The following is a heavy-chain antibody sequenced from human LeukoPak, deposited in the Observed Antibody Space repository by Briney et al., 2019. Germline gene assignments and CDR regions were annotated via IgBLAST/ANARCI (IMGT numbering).Heavy chain of an antibody. CDR3: AKGPQLGTGYHPDY. D-gene: IGHD2-8*02. CDR1: GFTINNNA. CDR2: ITGSDDST. Sequence: GGSLRLSCAASGFTINNNAMTWVRQAAGKGLEWISTITGSDDSTYYANSVKGRFTKSRDKSKSTLYLQMKGLRAEDTAVYYCAKGPQLGTGYHPDYWGQGTLVTVSS. V-gene: IGHV3-23*01. J-gene: IGHJ4*02.